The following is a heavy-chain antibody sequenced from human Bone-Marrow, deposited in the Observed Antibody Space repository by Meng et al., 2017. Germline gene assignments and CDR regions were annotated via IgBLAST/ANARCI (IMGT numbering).Heavy chain of an antibody. D-gene: IGHD2-15*01. V-gene: IGHV4-31*01. CDR2: IYYSGST. J-gene: IGHJ5*02. CDR1: GGSISRGGYY. Sequence: QGRLQESGPGLVKPSQPLSLPCTVSGGSISRGGYYWSWIRQHPGKGLEWIGYIYYSGSTYYNPSLKSLVTISVDTSKNQFSLKLSSVTAADTAVYYCARGRRGYCSGGSCYHSNWFDPWGQGTLVTVSS. CDR3: ARGRRGYCSGGSCYHSNWFDP.